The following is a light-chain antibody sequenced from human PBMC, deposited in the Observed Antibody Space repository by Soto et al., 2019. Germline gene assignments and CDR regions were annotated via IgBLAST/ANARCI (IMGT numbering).Light chain of an antibody. CDR2: EVS. Sequence: QSALTQPASVSGSPGQSITISCTGTSSDVGTSTYVSWYQQHPGKVPKLIIYEVSNRPSGVSNRFSGSKSGNTASRTISGGEAEDEADYYCSSYTTTNTLGVFGTGTKVTVL. CDR1: SSDVGTSTY. J-gene: IGLJ1*01. CDR3: SSYTTTNTLGV. V-gene: IGLV2-14*01.